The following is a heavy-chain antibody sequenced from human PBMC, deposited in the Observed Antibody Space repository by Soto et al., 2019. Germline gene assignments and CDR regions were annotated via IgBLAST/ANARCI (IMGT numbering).Heavy chain of an antibody. D-gene: IGHD6-6*01. CDR1: GFTFSSYA. J-gene: IGHJ6*02. CDR2: ISGSGGST. Sequence: EVQLLESGGGLVQPGGSLRLSCAASGFTFSSYAMSWVRQAPGKGLEWVSAISGSGGSTYYADSVKGRFTISRDNSENTLYLQMNSLSAEDTSVYYCAKDPPSSSLDYDYYYGMDVWGQGTTVTVSS. CDR3: AKDPPSSSLDYDYYYGMDV. V-gene: IGHV3-23*01.